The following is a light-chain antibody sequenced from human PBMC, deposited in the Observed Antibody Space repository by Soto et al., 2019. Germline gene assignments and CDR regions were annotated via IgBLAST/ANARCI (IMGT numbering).Light chain of an antibody. Sequence: DIQMTQSPSSLSASVGDRVTITCQASQDIRKYLNWYQQQPGKAPKLLIYDASNLETGVPSRFSGTVSRAYYTFTISSLHPEDFATYHCQQYDSFPFTFGPGTKVEIK. V-gene: IGKV1-33*01. CDR3: QQYDSFPFT. CDR1: QDIRKY. CDR2: DAS. J-gene: IGKJ3*01.